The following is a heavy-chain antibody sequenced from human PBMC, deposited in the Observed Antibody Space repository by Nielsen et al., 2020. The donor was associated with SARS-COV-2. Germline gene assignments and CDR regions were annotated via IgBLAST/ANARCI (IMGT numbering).Heavy chain of an antibody. D-gene: IGHD6-19*01. V-gene: IGHV2-70*11. J-gene: IGHJ6*02. CDR2: IDWDDDK. CDR3: ARITSGWYRGTGGGYGMDV. Sequence: PTLVKPTQTLTLTCTFSGFSLSTSGMCVSWIRQPPGKALEWLARIDWDDDKYYSTSLKTRLTISKDTSKNQVVLTMTNMDPVDTATYYCARITSGWYRGTGGGYGMDVWGQGTTVTVSS. CDR1: GFSLSTSGMC.